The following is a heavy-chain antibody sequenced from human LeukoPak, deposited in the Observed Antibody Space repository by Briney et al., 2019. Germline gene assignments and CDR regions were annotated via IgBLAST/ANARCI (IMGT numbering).Heavy chain of an antibody. J-gene: IGHJ3*02. CDR1: GGSISSGGYY. D-gene: IGHD3-16*02. V-gene: IGHV4-31*03. CDR3: ARDYDYVWGNYRRHDAFDI. CDR2: IYYSGRT. Sequence: SQTLSRTCTVSGGSISSGGYYWIWIRQHPGKGLEWIVYIYYSGRTYYNPYLKSRVTISVDTSKNQSSLKLSSVTAADTAVYYCARDYDYVWGNYRRHDAFDIWGQGTMVTVSS.